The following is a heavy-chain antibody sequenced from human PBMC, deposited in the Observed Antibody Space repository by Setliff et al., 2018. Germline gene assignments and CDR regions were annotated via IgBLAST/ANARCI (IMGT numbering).Heavy chain of an antibody. J-gene: IGHJ4*02. D-gene: IGHD6-19*01. V-gene: IGHV4-4*08. CDR3: ASNPFNSGPPYYFDY. Sequence: PSETLSLTCTVSGGSINNYYWSWIRQSPGKGLEWIGYIDTSGSTDYNPSLKSRVTISVDTSKNQLSLKLDSVIVADTAVYYCASNPFNSGPPYYFDYWGQGTLVTVSS. CDR2: IDTSGST. CDR1: GGSINNYY.